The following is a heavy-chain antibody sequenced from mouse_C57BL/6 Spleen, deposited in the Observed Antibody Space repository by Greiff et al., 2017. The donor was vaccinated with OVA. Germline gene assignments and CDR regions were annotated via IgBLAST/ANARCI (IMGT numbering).Heavy chain of an antibody. CDR3: ARRYYGTYAMDY. J-gene: IGHJ4*01. CDR2: ISSGSSTI. V-gene: IGHV5-17*01. CDR1: GFTFSDYG. Sequence: EVMLVESGGGLVKPGGSLKLSCAASGFTFSDYGMHWVRQAPEKGLEWVAYISSGSSTIYYADTVKGRFTISRDNAKNTLFLQMTSLRSKDTAMYYCARRYYGTYAMDYWGQGTSVTVSS. D-gene: IGHD1-1*01.